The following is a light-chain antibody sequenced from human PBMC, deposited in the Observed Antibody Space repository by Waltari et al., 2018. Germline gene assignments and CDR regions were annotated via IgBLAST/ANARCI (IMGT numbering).Light chain of an antibody. CDR1: QAFANS. J-gene: IGKJ2*01. Sequence: DIQLTQSPSSLSATLGDRVTITCRSSQAFANSLAWFQQKPGQAPRLLVYGVSTLYDGVPSRFSGSRSGTDFSLTINNLQPDDFAVYYCQQFYETPRSFGQGTRL. CDR3: QQFYETPRS. V-gene: IGKV1-NL1*01. CDR2: GVS.